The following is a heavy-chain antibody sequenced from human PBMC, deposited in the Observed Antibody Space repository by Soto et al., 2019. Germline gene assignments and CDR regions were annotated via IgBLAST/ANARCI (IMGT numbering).Heavy chain of an antibody. CDR2: IIPNLGRA. CDR3: AGAAGSCSGGSCYDY. J-gene: IGHJ4*02. CDR1: GFTFSSYT. V-gene: IGHV1-69*02. Sequence: QVQLLQSGAEVKQPGCSVKVSCKASGFTFSSYTISWVRQAPGQGLEWMGRIIPNLGRANYAETVQGRVTITGDKSTGTDYMELSKVRSEDRGVYYCAGAAGSCSGGSCYDYWGQGTLVTVSS. D-gene: IGHD2-15*01.